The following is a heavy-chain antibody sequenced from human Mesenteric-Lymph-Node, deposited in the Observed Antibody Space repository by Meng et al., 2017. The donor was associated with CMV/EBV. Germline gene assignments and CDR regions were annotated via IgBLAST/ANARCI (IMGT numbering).Heavy chain of an antibody. CDR3: AHRSCRGTTCYLFDY. CDR1: FSLRPYGVG. CDR2: IYWDDDN. J-gene: IGHJ4*02. Sequence: FSLRPYGVGVGWLRQPPGKALEWLALIYWDDDNRYSPSLKSRLTITKDTSKNQVVLTLTNTDPVDTATYYCAHRSCRGTTCYLFDYWGQGTLVTVSS. V-gene: IGHV2-5*02. D-gene: IGHD2-2*01.